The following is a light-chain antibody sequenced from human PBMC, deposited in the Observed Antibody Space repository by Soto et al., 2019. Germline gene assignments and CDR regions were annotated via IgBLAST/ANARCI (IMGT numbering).Light chain of an antibody. CDR1: QSVSSSY. Sequence: EIVLTQSPGTLSLSPGERATLSCRASQSVSSSYLAWYQQKPGQAPRLRIYGASSRATGIPDRFSGSVSGTDFTLTISRLEPEDCAVYYCQQYGSSPNTFGGGTKVEIK. CDR2: GAS. CDR3: QQYGSSPNT. V-gene: IGKV3-20*01. J-gene: IGKJ4*01.